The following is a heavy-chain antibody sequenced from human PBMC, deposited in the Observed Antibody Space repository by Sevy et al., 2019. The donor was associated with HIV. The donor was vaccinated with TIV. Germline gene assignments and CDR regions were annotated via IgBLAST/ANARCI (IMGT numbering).Heavy chain of an antibody. CDR3: ARVFSRRSDY. Sequence: GESLKISCAASGFTFSDYYMSWIRQAPGKGLEWVSYISSSSSYTNYADSVKGRFTISRDNAKNSLYLQMNSLRAEDTAVYYCARVFSRRSDYWGQGTLVTVSS. D-gene: IGHD2-21*01. J-gene: IGHJ4*02. CDR1: GFTFSDYY. V-gene: IGHV3-11*06. CDR2: ISSSSSYT.